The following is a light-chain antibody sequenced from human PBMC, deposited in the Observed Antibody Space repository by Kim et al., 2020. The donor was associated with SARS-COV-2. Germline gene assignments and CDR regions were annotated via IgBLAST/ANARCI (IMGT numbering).Light chain of an antibody. CDR1: QTISTW. J-gene: IGKJ1*01. CDR3: QQYSSYLPRT. CDR2: RGS. Sequence: SVGDKVTITCGASQTISTWLAWYQQKPGKAPKVLIYRGSNLESGVPSRFSGSVSGTEFTLTISSLQPDDFATYYCQQYSSYLPRTFGQGTKVEIK. V-gene: IGKV1-5*03.